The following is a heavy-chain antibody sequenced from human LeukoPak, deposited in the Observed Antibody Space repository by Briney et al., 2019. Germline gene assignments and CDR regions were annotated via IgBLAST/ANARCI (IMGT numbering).Heavy chain of an antibody. CDR2: IYPGDSDT. J-gene: IGHJ5*02. CDR1: GYSFTSYW. V-gene: IGHV5-51*01. D-gene: IGHD2-8*01. Sequence: GESLKISCKGSGYSFTSYWIGWVRQMPGKGLEWMGIIYPGDSDTRYSPSFQGQVTISADKSISTAYLQWSSLKASDTAMYYCARGYCTNGVCYRYCRGPFDPWGQGTLVTVSS. CDR3: ARGYCTNGVCYRYCRGPFDP.